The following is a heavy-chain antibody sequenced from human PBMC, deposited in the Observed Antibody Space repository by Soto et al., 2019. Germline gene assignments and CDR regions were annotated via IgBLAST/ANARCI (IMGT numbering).Heavy chain of an antibody. CDR1: GFTFSVYG. CDR3: AKDPTPSYGEVQFYFDY. Sequence: PGGSLRLSCAASGFTFSVYGMHWVRQAPGKGLEWVAVISSDGSNKYFADSVKGRFTISRDNSKNTLYLQMHSLRAEDTAVYYCAKDPTPSYGEVQFYFDYWGQGTLVTVSS. V-gene: IGHV3-30*18. CDR2: ISSDGSNK. D-gene: IGHD2-8*01. J-gene: IGHJ4*02.